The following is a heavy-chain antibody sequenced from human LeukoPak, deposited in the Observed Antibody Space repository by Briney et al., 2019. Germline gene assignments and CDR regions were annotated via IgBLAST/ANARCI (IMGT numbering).Heavy chain of an antibody. CDR3: TTQWGSHAFDI. D-gene: IGHD3-16*01. J-gene: IGHJ3*02. CDR1: GFTFSDFY. V-gene: IGHV3-15*01. CDR2: IKSKTDGGTT. Sequence: GGSLRLSCTGSGFTFSDFYMSWIRQAPGKGLEWVGRIKSKTDGGTTDYAAPVKGRFTISRDDSKNTLYLQMNSLKTEDTAVYYCTTQWGSHAFDIWGQGTMVTVSS.